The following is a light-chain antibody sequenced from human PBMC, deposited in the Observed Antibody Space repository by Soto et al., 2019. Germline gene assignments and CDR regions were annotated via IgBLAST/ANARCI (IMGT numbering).Light chain of an antibody. CDR2: GAS. V-gene: IGKV3-15*01. Sequence: EIVMTQSPATLSVSPGERATLSCRASQSVSSNLAWYQQKPGQAPRLLIYGASTRATGIPDRFSGSGSGTELTLTISSLKSEDFAVYYCQHATTLAQGTKVDIK. J-gene: IGKJ1*01. CDR1: QSVSSN. CDR3: QHATT.